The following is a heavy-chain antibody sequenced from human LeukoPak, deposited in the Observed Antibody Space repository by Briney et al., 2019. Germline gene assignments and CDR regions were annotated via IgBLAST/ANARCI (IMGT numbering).Heavy chain of an antibody. CDR2: MFHSGDT. CDR3: AKVGAYGDYARHDY. J-gene: IGHJ4*02. V-gene: IGHV4-38-2*01. D-gene: IGHD4-17*01. Sequence: PSETLSLTCDVSGYSIRSGSYWGWIRQPPGKGLEWIGCMFHSGDTYHNPSLKSRGTISADTSKNQFSLKLTSVTAADTAVYYCAKVGAYGDYARHDYWGQGTLVTVSS. CDR1: GYSIRSGSY.